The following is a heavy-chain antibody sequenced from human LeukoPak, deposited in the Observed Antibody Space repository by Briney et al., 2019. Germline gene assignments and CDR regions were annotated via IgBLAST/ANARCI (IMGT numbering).Heavy chain of an antibody. Sequence: GGSLRLSCAASGFTFSSYGMHWVRQAPGKGLEWVAFIRYDGRNKYYADSVKGRFTISRDNSKNTLYLQMNSLRAEDTAVYYCARDAVGATGVFDYWGQGTLVTVSS. V-gene: IGHV3-30*02. CDR1: GFTFSSYG. CDR3: ARDAVGATGVFDY. J-gene: IGHJ4*02. D-gene: IGHD1-26*01. CDR2: IRYDGRNK.